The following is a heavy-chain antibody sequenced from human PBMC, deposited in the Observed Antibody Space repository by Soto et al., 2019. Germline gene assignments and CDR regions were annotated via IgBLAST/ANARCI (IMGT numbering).Heavy chain of an antibody. J-gene: IGHJ3*01. D-gene: IGHD3-3*01. CDR3: ARLHYTVVTAIDV. V-gene: IGHV4-59*03. CDR2: VSYSGRT. CDR1: GGSINNYY. Sequence: SETLSLTCTVSGGSINNYYWNWIRQPPGKGLEWIGYVSYSGRTNYNPSLKSRVNMLVDKPKNQFSLNLTSVTAADTAVYYCARLHYTVVTAIDVWGQGTMVTVSS.